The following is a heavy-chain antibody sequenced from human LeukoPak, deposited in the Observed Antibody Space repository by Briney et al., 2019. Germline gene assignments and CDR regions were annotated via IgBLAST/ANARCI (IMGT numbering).Heavy chain of an antibody. V-gene: IGHV4-59*12. Sequence: SETLSLTCTVSGGSLSTYYWTWIRQPPGKGLEWIGYIYHSGSTNYNPSLKSRVTISVDTSKNQFSLKLSSVTAADTAVYYCARDRFDSSGYYSDYWGQGTLVTVSS. D-gene: IGHD3-22*01. J-gene: IGHJ4*02. CDR1: GGSLSTYY. CDR3: ARDRFDSSGYYSDY. CDR2: IYHSGST.